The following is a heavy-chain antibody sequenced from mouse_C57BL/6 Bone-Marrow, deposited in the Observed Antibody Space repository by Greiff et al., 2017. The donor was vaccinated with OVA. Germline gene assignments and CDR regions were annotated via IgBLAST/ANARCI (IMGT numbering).Heavy chain of an antibody. CDR2: IYPGSGST. CDR1: GYTFTSYW. D-gene: IGHD1-1*01. Sequence: QVQLQQSGAELVKPGASVKMSCKASGYTFTSYWITWVKQRPGQGLEWIGDIYPGSGSTNYNEKFKSKATLTVDTSSSTAYMQLSSLTSEDSAVYYCATLYYYGSSAWFAYWGQGTLVTVSA. J-gene: IGHJ3*01. CDR3: ATLYYYGSSAWFAY. V-gene: IGHV1-55*01.